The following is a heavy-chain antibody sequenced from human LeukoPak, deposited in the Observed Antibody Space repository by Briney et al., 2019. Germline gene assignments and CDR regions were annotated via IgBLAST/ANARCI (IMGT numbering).Heavy chain of an antibody. D-gene: IGHD3-22*01. CDR1: GGSISSYY. CDR2: IYYSGSA. J-gene: IGHJ3*02. V-gene: IGHV4-59*01. Sequence: PSETLSLTCTVSGGSISSYYWSWIRQPPGKGLEWIGYIYYSGSANYNPSLKSRVTISVDTSKNQFSLKLSSVTAADTAVYYCARVSYYDSSGYYPQFDAFDIWGQGTMVTVSS. CDR3: ARVSYYDSSGYYPQFDAFDI.